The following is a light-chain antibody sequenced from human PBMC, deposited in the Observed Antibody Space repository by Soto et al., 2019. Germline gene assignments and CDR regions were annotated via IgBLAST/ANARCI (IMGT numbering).Light chain of an antibody. J-gene: IGLJ1*01. CDR3: SSYTRTITLYV. CDR2: DVS. CDR1: SSDIGGYNY. Sequence: QSALTQPASVSGSPGQSITISCTGTSSDIGGYNYVSWYQQLPGKVRKLIIYDVSNRPSGVSDRFSGSKSGNAASLTISGLQAEDEADYYCSSYTRTITLYVFGTGTQLTVL. V-gene: IGLV2-14*03.